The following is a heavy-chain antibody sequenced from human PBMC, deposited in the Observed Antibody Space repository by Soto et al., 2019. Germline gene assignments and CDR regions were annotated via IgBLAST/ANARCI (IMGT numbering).Heavy chain of an antibody. V-gene: IGHV6-1*01. D-gene: IGHD6-13*01. Sequence: QVQLQQSGPGLVKPSQTLSLTCAISGDSVSSNSAAWNWIRQSPSRGLEWLGRTYYRSKWYNDYAVYVKSRIPITPDTSKNQFSLQLNSVTPEDTAVYYCARDNLAAAGTELPYYYYYGMDVWGQGTTVTVSS. CDR1: GDSVSSNSAA. CDR2: TYYRSKWYN. J-gene: IGHJ6*02. CDR3: ARDNLAAAGTELPYYYYYGMDV.